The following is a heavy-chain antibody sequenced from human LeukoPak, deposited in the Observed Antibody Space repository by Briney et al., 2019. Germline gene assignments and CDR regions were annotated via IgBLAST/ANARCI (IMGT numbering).Heavy chain of an antibody. Sequence: GAQGKASRKIFGYKLPIYTMHWVRQAPGKSPEWMGSINGDNGNTKYSEKFQDRVTFTRDTSASSAYMELSSLRSEDTAVYYCARSSSGTYHYWGQGTLVTVSS. V-gene: IGHV1-3*01. J-gene: IGHJ4*02. D-gene: IGHD3-10*01. CDR2: INGDNGNT. CDR1: GYKLPIYT. CDR3: ARSSSGTYHY.